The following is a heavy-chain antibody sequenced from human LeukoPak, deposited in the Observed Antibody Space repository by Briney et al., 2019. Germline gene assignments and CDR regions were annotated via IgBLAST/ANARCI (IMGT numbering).Heavy chain of an antibody. Sequence: SVKVSCKASGGTFGSYAISWVRQAPGQGLEWMGGIIPIFGTANYAQKFQGRVTITADESTSTAYMELSSLRSEDTAVYYCARVERYYDFWSGYYTRWFDPWGQGTLVTVSS. CDR3: ARVERYYDFWSGYYTRWFDP. CDR1: GGTFGSYA. J-gene: IGHJ5*02. D-gene: IGHD3-3*01. V-gene: IGHV1-69*13. CDR2: IIPIFGTA.